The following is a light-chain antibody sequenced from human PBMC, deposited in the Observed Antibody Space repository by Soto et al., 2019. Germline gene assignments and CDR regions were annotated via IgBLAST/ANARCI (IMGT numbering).Light chain of an antibody. V-gene: IGLV1-47*01. CDR1: SSNIKSNY. CDR3: ATWDDSLSGYV. J-gene: IGLJ1*01. CDR2: RND. Sequence: QSVLTQPPSASGTPGQRVTISCSGSSSNIKSNYVYWYQQLPGTAPKLLIYRNDQRPSGVPDRFSGSKSGTSASLAISGLRSEVEADYYCATWDDSLSGYVFGTGTKVTVL.